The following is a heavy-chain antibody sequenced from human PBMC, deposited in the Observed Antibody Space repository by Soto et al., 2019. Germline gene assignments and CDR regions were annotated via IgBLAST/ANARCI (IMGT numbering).Heavy chain of an antibody. D-gene: IGHD2-21*02. Sequence: SVKVSCKASGGTFSSYAISWVRQAPGQGLEWMGGIIPIFGTANYAQKFQGRVTITADESTSTAYMELSSLRSEDTAVYYCARVIAYCGGDCYSVDYYYGMDVWG. CDR2: IIPIFGTA. V-gene: IGHV1-69*13. CDR3: ARVIAYCGGDCYSVDYYYGMDV. J-gene: IGHJ6*02. CDR1: GGTFSSYA.